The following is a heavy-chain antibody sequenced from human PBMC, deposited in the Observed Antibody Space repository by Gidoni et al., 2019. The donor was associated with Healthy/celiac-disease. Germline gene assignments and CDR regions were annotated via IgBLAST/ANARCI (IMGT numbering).Heavy chain of an antibody. CDR1: GFTFSSYA. Sequence: QVQLVESGGGVVQPGRSLRLSCAASGFTFSSYAMHWVRQAPGKGLEWVAVISYDGSNKYYADSVKGRFTISRDNSKNTLYLQMNSLRAEDTAVYYCARGCSGGSCYYFDYWGQGTLVTVSS. J-gene: IGHJ4*02. CDR2: ISYDGSNK. CDR3: ARGCSGGSCYYFDY. V-gene: IGHV3-30-3*01. D-gene: IGHD2-15*01.